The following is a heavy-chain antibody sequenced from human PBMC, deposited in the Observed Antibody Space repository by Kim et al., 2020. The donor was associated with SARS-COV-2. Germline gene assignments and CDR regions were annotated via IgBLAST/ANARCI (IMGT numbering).Heavy chain of an antibody. D-gene: IGHD4-4*01. V-gene: IGHV1-3*01. J-gene: IGHJ4*02. CDR2: VNAANDET. CDR1: GYTFKSYP. Sequence: ASVKVSCKASGYTFKSYPIHWVRQAPGQRLEWMGWVNAANDETKYSQKFQGRVTITRDTSANTAYMDLRSLTFEDMAIYYCARDMNPTVYDYWGQGTLVTVSS. CDR3: ARDMNPTVYDY.